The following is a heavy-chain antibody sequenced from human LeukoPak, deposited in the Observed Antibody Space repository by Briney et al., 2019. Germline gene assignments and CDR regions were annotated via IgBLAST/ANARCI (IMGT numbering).Heavy chain of an antibody. CDR2: ISAYNGNT. V-gene: IGHV1-18*01. CDR3: ARDWSGWWAAPPLGMDV. J-gene: IGHJ6*02. D-gene: IGHD6-19*01. CDR1: GYTFTSYG. Sequence: GASVKVSCKASGYTFTSYGISWVRQAPGQGLEWMGWISAYNGNTNYAQKLQGRVTMTTDTSTSTAYMELRSLRSDDTAVYYCARDWSGWWAAPPLGMDVWGQGTTVTVSS.